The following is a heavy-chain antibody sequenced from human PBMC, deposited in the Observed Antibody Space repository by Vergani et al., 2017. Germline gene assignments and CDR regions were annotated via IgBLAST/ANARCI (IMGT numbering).Heavy chain of an antibody. Sequence: QLQLQESGSGLVKPSQTLSLTCAVSGGSISSGGYSWSWIRQHPGKGLEWIGYIYYSGSTYYNPSLKSRVTISVDTSKNQFSLKRSSVTAADTAVYYCARGGTVTTYYFDYWGQGTLVTVSS. CDR3: ARGGTVTTYYFDY. CDR1: GGSISSGGYS. CDR2: IYYSGST. V-gene: IGHV4-31*11. J-gene: IGHJ4*02. D-gene: IGHD4-17*01.